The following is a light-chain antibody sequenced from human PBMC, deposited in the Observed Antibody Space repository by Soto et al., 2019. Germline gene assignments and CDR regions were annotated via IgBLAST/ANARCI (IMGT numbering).Light chain of an antibody. J-gene: IGLJ2*01. Sequence: QSALTQPRSVSGSPGQSVTISCTGTSSDVGGYNYVSWYQQDPGKGPKLMIYDVSKRPSGVPDRFSGSKSGNTASLTISGLQAEDEADYYCCSYAGSYTFDVVFGGGTKLTVL. CDR3: CSYAGSYTFDVV. CDR1: SSDVGGYNY. V-gene: IGLV2-11*01. CDR2: DVS.